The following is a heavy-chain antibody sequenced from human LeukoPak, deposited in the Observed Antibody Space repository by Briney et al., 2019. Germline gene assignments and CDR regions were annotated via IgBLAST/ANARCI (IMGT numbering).Heavy chain of an antibody. CDR1: GGTFSSYA. Sequence: GASVKVSCKASGGTFSSYAISWVRQAPGQGLEWMGGIIPIFGTANYAQKFQGRVTITADESTSTAYMELSSLRSEDTAVYYCARDRVGGSGYSSSWSYTPNDYWGQGTLVTVSS. J-gene: IGHJ4*02. CDR2: IIPIFGTA. CDR3: ARDRVGGSGYSSSWSYTPNDY. D-gene: IGHD6-13*01. V-gene: IGHV1-69*01.